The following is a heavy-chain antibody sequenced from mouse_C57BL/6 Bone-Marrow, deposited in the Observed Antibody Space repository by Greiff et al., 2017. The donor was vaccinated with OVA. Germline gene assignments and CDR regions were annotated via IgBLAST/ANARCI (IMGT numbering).Heavy chain of an antibody. D-gene: IGHD1-1*01. V-gene: IGHV1-80*01. Sequence: QVQLQQSGAELVKPGASVKISCKASGYAFSSYWMNWVKQRPGKGLEWIGQIYPGDGDTNYNGKFKGKATLTADKSSSTAYMQLSSLTSEDSAVYVCARAPSYYGSFDYWGQGTTLTVSS. CDR1: GYAFSSYW. J-gene: IGHJ2*01. CDR2: IYPGDGDT. CDR3: ARAPSYYGSFDY.